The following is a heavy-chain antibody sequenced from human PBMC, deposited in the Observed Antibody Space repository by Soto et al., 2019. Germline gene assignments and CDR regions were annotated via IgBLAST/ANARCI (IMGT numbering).Heavy chain of an antibody. D-gene: IGHD1-26*01. V-gene: IGHV4-30-4*01. Sequence: SLTCAVSGYSISSGDYYWSWIRRPPGKGLEWIGYIYYSGSTYYNPSLKSRVTISVDTSKNQFSLKLSSVTAADTAVYYCASIVGATLMPGDVWGQGTTVTVSS. CDR1: GYSISSGDYY. CDR3: ASIVGATLMPGDV. CDR2: IYYSGST. J-gene: IGHJ6*02.